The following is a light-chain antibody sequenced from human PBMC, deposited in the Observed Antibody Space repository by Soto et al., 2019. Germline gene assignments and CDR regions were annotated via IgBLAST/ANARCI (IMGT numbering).Light chain of an antibody. J-gene: IGKJ1*01. CDR3: MQALQTPWT. CDR2: LGS. V-gene: IGKV2-28*01. Sequence: DIVMTQSPLSLPVTPGEPASISCMSSQSLLHSNGYNYLDWYLQKPGQSPQLLIYLGSNRASGVPDRFSGSGSGTDFTLKISRVEAEDLGVYYCMQALQTPWTFGQGTKVEIK. CDR1: QSLLHSNGYNY.